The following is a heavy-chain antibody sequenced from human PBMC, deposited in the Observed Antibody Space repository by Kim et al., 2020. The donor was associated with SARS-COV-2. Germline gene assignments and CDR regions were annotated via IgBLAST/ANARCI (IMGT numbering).Heavy chain of an antibody. CDR2: ISSSSSTI. D-gene: IGHD3-10*01. V-gene: IGHV3-48*02. CDR1: GFTFSSYS. J-gene: IGHJ6*02. Sequence: GGSLRLSCAASGFTFSSYSMNWVRQAPGKGLEWVSYISSSSSTIYYADSVKGRFTISRDNAKNSLYLQMNSLRDEDTAVYYCARALAGRLLWVGESKYYYYGMDVWGQGTTVTVSS. CDR3: ARALAGRLLWVGESKYYYYGMDV.